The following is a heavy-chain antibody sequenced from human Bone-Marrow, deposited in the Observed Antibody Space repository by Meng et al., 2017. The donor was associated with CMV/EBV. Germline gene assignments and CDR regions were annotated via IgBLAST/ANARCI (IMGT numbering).Heavy chain of an antibody. CDR3: AKDGFYCSSTSCYTGVHYYGMAV. CDR1: GFTFSSYA. J-gene: IGHJ6*02. Sequence: GGSLRLSCAASGFTFSSYAMSWVRQAPGKGLEWVSVIYSGGSSTYYADSVKGRFTISRDNSKNTLYLQMNSLRAEDTAVYYCAKDGFYCSSTSCYTGVHYYGMAVWGQGNTVTFSS. V-gene: IGHV3-23*03. D-gene: IGHD2-2*02. CDR2: IYSGGSST.